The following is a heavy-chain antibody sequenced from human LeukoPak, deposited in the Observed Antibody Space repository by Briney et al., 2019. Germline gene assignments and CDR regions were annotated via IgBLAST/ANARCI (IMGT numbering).Heavy chain of an antibody. CDR1: RFTFSSYA. J-gene: IGHJ4*02. CDR2: IGGTGDKT. D-gene: IGHD6-19*01. CDR3: EQDPVVYHGGSGWHYFDY. V-gene: IGHV3-23*01. Sequence: SGGSLRLSCAASRFTFSSYAMSWVRQAPGRGLEWVSTIGGTGDKTYYADSVKGRFTISRDNSMDTLYLQMNSLKAEDTAEYYCEQDPVVYHGGSGWHYFDYWGQGTLVTISS.